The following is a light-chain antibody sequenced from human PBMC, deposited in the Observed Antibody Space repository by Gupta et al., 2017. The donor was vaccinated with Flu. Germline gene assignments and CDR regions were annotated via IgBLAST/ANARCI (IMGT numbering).Light chain of an antibody. CDR2: HDT. CDR3: QKWDRSTACLV. J-gene: IGLJ1*01. CDR1: RLGDKY. Sequence: GKTASITCFEDRLGDKYASWYQQKPGQEPVRVIYHDTKRPSGITERFLGYTSANKATRNISGTQAMDEEDDYCQKWDRSTACLVFGTGTKVTVL. V-gene: IGLV3-1*01.